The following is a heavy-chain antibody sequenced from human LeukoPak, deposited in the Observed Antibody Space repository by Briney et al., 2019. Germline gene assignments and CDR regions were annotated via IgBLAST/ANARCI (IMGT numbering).Heavy chain of an antibody. CDR2: ISSSSSTI. CDR3: ARSNTFDY. J-gene: IGHJ4*02. V-gene: IGHV3-48*02. Sequence: GLEWVSYISSSSSTIYYADSVKGRFTISRDNAKNSLYLQMNSLRDEDTAVYYCARSNTFDYWGQGTLVTVSS.